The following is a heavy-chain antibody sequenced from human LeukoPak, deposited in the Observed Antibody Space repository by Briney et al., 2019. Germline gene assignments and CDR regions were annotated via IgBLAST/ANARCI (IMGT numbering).Heavy chain of an antibody. CDR1: GYRFTSYW. V-gene: IGHV5-51*01. J-gene: IGHJ6*02. CDR2: INPGDSDT. Sequence: GESLKISCKGSGYRFTSYWIGWVRQMPGKGLEWMGTINPGDSDTRYSPSFQGQVTISADKSISTAYLQCSSLKASGTAMYYCARLLPDARGMDVWGQGTMVTVSS. D-gene: IGHD2-2*01. CDR3: ARLLPDARGMDV.